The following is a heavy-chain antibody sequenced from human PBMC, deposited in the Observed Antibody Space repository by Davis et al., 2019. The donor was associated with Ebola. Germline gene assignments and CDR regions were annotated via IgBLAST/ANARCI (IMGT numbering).Heavy chain of an antibody. CDR2: ISSRGSTI. CDR1: GFTFSSYE. D-gene: IGHD3-9*01. CDR3: ARRYYEILTGYLGIYFDC. V-gene: IGHV3-48*03. J-gene: IGHJ4*02. Sequence: GESLKIPCAAPGFTFSSYELNWVRQAPGKGLELVSYISSRGSTIYYADSVKARFTISSDNAKNSLYLPMNCLRAEDTAVYYCARRYYEILTGYLGIYFDCWGQGTLVTVSS.